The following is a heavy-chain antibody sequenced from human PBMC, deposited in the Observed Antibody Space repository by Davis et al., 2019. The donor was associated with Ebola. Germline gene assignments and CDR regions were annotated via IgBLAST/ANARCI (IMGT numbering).Heavy chain of an antibody. CDR2: ISSSGSTI. Sequence: PGGSLRLSCAASGFTFSDYYMSWIRQAPGKGLEWVSYISSSGSTIYYADSVKGRFTIARDNSKNTQYLQMNSLRAEDTAVYYCARANYGDLEAYWGQGTLVTVSS. D-gene: IGHD4-17*01. J-gene: IGHJ4*02. V-gene: IGHV3-11*04. CDR3: ARANYGDLEAY. CDR1: GFTFSDYY.